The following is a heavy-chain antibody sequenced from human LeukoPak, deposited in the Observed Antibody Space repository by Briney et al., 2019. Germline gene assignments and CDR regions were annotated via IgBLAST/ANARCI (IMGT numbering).Heavy chain of an antibody. D-gene: IGHD1-7*01. V-gene: IGHV1-69*05. Sequence: GASVKVSCKASGGTFSSYAISWVRQAPGQGLEWMGGIIPIFGTANYAQKFQGRVTITTDESTSTAYMELSSLRSEDTAVYYCARDRELELRSWYYYMDVWGKGTTVTVSS. J-gene: IGHJ6*03. CDR2: IIPIFGTA. CDR3: ARDRELELRSWYYYMDV. CDR1: GGTFSSYA.